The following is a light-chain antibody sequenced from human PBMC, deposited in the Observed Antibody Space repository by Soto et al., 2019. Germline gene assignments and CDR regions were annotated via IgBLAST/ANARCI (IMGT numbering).Light chain of an antibody. Sequence: ALTQPASVSGSPGQSITISCTGTSSDVGSYKFVSWYQQHPGKAPKLIIYEGSKRPSGVSNRFSDSKSGNTASLTISGLQAEDEADYYCCSYAAGLWVFGGGTKLTVL. V-gene: IGLV2-23*01. J-gene: IGLJ3*02. CDR3: CSYAAGLWV. CDR1: SSDVGSYKF. CDR2: EGS.